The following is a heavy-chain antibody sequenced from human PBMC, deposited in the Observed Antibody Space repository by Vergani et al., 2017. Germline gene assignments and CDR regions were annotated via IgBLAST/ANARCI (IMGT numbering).Heavy chain of an antibody. D-gene: IGHD3-3*01. CDR3: AREGFWSGYADY. CDR1: GFTFSSYA. V-gene: IGHV3-30-3*01. CDR2: ISYDGSNK. Sequence: QVQLVESGGGVVQPVRSLRLSCAASGFTFSSYAMHWVRQAPGKGLEWVAVISYDGSNKYYADSVKGRFTISRDNSKNTLYLQMNSLRAEDTAVYYCAREGFWSGYADYWGQGTLVTVSS. J-gene: IGHJ4*02.